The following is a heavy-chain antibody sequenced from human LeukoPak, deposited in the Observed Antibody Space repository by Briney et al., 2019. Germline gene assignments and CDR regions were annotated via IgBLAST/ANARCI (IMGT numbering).Heavy chain of an antibody. CDR1: GFTFDDYG. D-gene: IGHD6-13*01. CDR2: IKPDGSST. V-gene: IGHV3-74*01. CDR3: APADKQ. Sequence: PGGSLRLSCAASGFTFDDYGMSWVRQAPGKGLVWVSLIKPDGSSTSYADSVKGRFTISRDNAKNTLYLQMNSLRAEDTAVYYCAPADKQWGQGTLVTVSS. J-gene: IGHJ4*02.